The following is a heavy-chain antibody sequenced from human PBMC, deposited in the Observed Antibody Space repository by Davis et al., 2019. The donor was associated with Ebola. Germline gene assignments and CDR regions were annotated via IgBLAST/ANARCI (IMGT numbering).Heavy chain of an antibody. D-gene: IGHD3-10*01. Sequence: GESLKISCAASGFTFSSYSMNWVRQAPGKGLEWVSSISSSSSYIYYADSVKGRFTISRDNAKNSLYLQMNSLRAEDTAVYYCARDNSMVRGVIITGFYYYYGMDVWGQGTTVTVSS. J-gene: IGHJ6*02. CDR1: GFTFSSYS. CDR2: ISSSSSYI. CDR3: ARDNSMVRGVIITGFYYYYGMDV. V-gene: IGHV3-21*01.